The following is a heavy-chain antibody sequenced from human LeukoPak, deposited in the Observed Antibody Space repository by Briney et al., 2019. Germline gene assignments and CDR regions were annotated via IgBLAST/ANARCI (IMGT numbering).Heavy chain of an antibody. CDR3: TTDRWFGEFGYFDY. CDR1: GFTFSNAW. J-gene: IGHJ4*02. V-gene: IGHV3-15*01. D-gene: IGHD3-10*01. Sequence: GGSLRLSCAASGFTFSNAWMSWVRQAPGKGLEWVGRIKSKTDGGTTDYAAPVKGRFTISRDDSKNTLYLQINSLKTEDTAVYYCTTDRWFGEFGYFDYWGQGTLVTVSS. CDR2: IKSKTDGGTT.